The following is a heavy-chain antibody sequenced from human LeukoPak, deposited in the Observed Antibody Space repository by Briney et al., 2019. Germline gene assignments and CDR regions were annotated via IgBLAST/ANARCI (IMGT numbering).Heavy chain of an antibody. J-gene: IGHJ4*02. CDR1: GFTFNTYA. D-gene: IGHD2-2*01. CDR2: ITGGGGST. CDR3: ATYAPRCSTTTCLDY. V-gene: IGHV3-23*01. Sequence: GGSLRLSCAASGFTFNTYAMNWVRQAPGKELEWVSTITGGGGSTYYADSVKGRFTISRDNSKNTLYLLMSSLRADDTAVYYCATYAPRCSTTTCLDYWGQGTLLTVSS.